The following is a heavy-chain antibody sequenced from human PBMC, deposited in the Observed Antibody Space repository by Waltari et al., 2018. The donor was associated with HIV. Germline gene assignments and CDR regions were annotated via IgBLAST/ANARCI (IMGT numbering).Heavy chain of an antibody. Sequence: QLQLQESCPGLVKPSETLSLTCTVSGGSISNSNYFWGWIRQPPGKGLEWIGRIYYSGRSYYNPSLKSRVTISVDTSKNQFSLKLSSVTATDTAVYYCARHALRVGASYWYFDLWGRGTLVTVSS. CDR1: GGSISNSNYF. CDR2: IYYSGRS. D-gene: IGHD1-26*01. J-gene: IGHJ2*01. CDR3: ARHALRVGASYWYFDL. V-gene: IGHV4-39*01.